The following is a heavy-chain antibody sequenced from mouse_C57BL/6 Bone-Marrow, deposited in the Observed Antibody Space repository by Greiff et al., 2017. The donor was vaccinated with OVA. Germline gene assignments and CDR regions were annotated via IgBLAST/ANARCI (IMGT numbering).Heavy chain of an antibody. CDR1: GFTFSDYG. V-gene: IGHV5-15*01. CDR2: ISNLAYSI. J-gene: IGHJ2*01. CDR3: ARHSSYYFDY. Sequence: DVMLVESGGGLVQPGGSLKLSCAASGFTFSDYGMAWVRQAPRKGPEWVAFISNLAYSIYYADTVTGRFTISRENAKNTLYLEMSSLRSEDTAMYYCARHSSYYFDYWGQGTTLTVSS.